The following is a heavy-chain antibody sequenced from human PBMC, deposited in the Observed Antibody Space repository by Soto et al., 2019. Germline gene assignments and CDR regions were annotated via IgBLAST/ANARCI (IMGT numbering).Heavy chain of an antibody. Sequence: PSQTLSLTYAISGDSVSSNSAAWNWIRQSPSRGLEWLGRTYYRSKWYNDYAVSVKSRITINPDTSKNQFSLQLNSVTPEDTAVYYCARAGYSSSWLPVNWFDPWGQGTLVTVSS. CDR1: GDSVSSNSAA. CDR2: TYYRSKWYN. V-gene: IGHV6-1*01. J-gene: IGHJ5*02. D-gene: IGHD6-13*01. CDR3: ARAGYSSSWLPVNWFDP.